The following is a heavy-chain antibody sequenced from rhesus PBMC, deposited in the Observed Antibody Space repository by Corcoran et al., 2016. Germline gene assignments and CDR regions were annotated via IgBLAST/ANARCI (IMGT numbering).Heavy chain of an antibody. D-gene: IGHD1-20*01. J-gene: IGHJ4*01. CDR1: GASVRGGLA. V-gene: IGHV4-76*01. Sequence: QVQLQESGPGLVKPSETLSLTCAVSGASVRGGLAWTWIRQPPGGGLEWIGYISGSSGNPDYSPSVKNRVTISKDTSKNQFSLLLTSVTAADTAVYYCARSRAGTTWANDYWGQGVLVTVSS. CDR2: ISGSSGNP. CDR3: ARSRAGTTWANDY.